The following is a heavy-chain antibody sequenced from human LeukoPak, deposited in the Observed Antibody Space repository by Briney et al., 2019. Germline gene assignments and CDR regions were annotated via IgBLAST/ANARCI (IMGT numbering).Heavy chain of an antibody. CDR1: GGSISSGDYY. Sequence: SETLSLTCTVSGGSISSGDYYWSWIRQPPGKGLEWIGYIYYSGSTYYNPSFKSRVTISVDTSKNQFSLKLSSVAAADTAVYYCARDLGATYYYYYMDVWGKGTTVTVSS. CDR2: IYYSGST. V-gene: IGHV4-30-4*08. CDR3: ARDLGATYYYYYMDV. J-gene: IGHJ6*03.